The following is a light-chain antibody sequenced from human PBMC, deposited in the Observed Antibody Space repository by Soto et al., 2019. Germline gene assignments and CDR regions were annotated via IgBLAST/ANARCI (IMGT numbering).Light chain of an antibody. V-gene: IGKV1-5*03. Sequence: DVQMTQTPSSLSASVGDRVIFTCRASQSIGNWLAWYQQKPGKAPKLLIYKASSLESGVPTRVSGSGSGTDFTLTISSLQPEDFATYYCQQYNNWPPITFGQGTLLEIK. CDR3: QQYNNWPPIT. J-gene: IGKJ5*01. CDR1: QSIGNW. CDR2: KAS.